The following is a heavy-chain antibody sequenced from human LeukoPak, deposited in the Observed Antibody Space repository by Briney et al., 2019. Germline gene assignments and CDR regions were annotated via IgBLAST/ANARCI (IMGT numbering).Heavy chain of an antibody. CDR3: TTDVWDYYGSGSPPDY. Sequence: AGGSLRLSCAASGFTFSNAWMSWVRQAPGKGLEWVGRIKNKTDGGTTDYAAPVKGRFTISRDDSKNTLYLQMNSLKTEDTAVYYCTTDVWDYYGSGSPPDYWGQGTLVTVSS. CDR2: IKNKTDGGTT. V-gene: IGHV3-15*01. J-gene: IGHJ4*02. D-gene: IGHD3-10*01. CDR1: GFTFSNAW.